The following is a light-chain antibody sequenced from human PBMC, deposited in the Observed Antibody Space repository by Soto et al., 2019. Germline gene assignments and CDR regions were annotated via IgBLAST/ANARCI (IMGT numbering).Light chain of an antibody. Sequence: DIQMTQSPSALSASVGGRVTITCQASQNINNYLNWHQQQPGRAPKLLIYDASNLEAGPPSRFSGSGSGTDFTFTISRLQPDYIATYYRQQYENPPTFGQGTRLDIK. CDR1: QNINNY. V-gene: IGKV1-33*01. CDR3: QQYENPPT. CDR2: DAS. J-gene: IGKJ5*01.